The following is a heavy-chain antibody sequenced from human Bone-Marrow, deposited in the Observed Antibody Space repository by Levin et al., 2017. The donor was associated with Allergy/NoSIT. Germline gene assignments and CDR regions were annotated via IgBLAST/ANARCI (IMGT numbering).Heavy chain of an antibody. CDR2: ISIDGNIA. Sequence: GGSLRLSCAASGFTFSNYWMHWVRQAPGKGLVWVSRISIDGNIAGYADSVEGRFTISRDNAKNTLYLQMNSLRVEDTAVYYCARDPGYSGHDWYFDLWGRGTLVTVSS. D-gene: IGHD5-12*01. J-gene: IGHJ2*01. CDR3: ARDPGYSGHDWYFDL. CDR1: GFTFSNYW. V-gene: IGHV3-74*01.